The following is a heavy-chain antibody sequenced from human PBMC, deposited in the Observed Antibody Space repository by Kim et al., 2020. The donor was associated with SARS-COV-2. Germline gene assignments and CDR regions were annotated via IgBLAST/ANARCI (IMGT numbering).Heavy chain of an antibody. Sequence: ASVKVSCKASGYTFTSYYMHWVRQAPGQGLEWMGIINPSGGSTSYAQKFQGRVTMTRDTSTSTVYMELSSLRSEDTAVYYCARDQGSYVGIALAAGWFDPWGQGTLVTVSS. CDR2: INPSGGST. V-gene: IGHV1-46*01. CDR1: GYTFTSYY. CDR3: ARDQGSYVGIALAAGWFDP. J-gene: IGHJ5*02. D-gene: IGHD6-19*01.